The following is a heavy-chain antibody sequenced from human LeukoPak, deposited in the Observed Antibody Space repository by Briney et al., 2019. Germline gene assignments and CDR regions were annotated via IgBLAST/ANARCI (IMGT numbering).Heavy chain of an antibody. CDR2: IKSKTDGGTT. Sequence: PGGSLRLSCAASGFTFSNAWMSWVRQAPGKGLEWVGRIKSKTDGGTTDYAAPVKGRFTISRDDSKNTLYLQMNSLKTEDTAVYYCTVPDVVVTAAFDYWGQGTLVTVSS. J-gene: IGHJ4*02. CDR3: TVPDVVVTAAFDY. D-gene: IGHD2-21*02. CDR1: GFTFSNAW. V-gene: IGHV3-15*01.